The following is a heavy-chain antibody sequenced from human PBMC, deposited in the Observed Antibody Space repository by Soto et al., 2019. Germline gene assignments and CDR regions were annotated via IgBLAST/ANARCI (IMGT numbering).Heavy chain of an antibody. Sequence: EVQLLESGEGLVQPGGSLRLSCAASGFTLRDYAMTWVRQAPGKGLEWVSSLSGRGGNTYYADSVKGRFTISRANSENTLFLQMSSLRAEDTATYYCAKPGGVYWYFDLWGRGTLVTVSS. J-gene: IGHJ2*01. CDR2: LSGRGGNT. CDR1: GFTLRDYA. V-gene: IGHV3-23*01. D-gene: IGHD3-3*01. CDR3: AKPGGVYWYFDL.